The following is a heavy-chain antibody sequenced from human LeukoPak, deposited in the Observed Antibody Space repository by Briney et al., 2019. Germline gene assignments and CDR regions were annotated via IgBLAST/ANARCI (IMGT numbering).Heavy chain of an antibody. Sequence: GASVKVSCKASGYNFATYGISWVRQALGQGLEWMGWIAPYNDNANSAQKFQGRLSMTADTSTSTASMELRSLRSDDTAVYYCTGDPRPKYGNFDNWGRGTLVTVSS. V-gene: IGHV1-18*01. CDR2: IAPYNDNA. CDR1: GYNFATYG. CDR3: TGDPRPKYGNFDN. D-gene: IGHD2/OR15-2a*01. J-gene: IGHJ4*02.